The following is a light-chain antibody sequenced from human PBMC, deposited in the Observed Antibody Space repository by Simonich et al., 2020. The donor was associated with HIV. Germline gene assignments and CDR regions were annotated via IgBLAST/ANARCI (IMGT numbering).Light chain of an antibody. J-gene: IGLJ3*02. V-gene: IGLV2-23*01. CDR2: EGS. CDR1: SSDVGSYNL. Sequence: QSALTQPASVSGSPGQSITISCTGTSSDVGSYNLVSWYQQPAGKAPKVMIYEGSKRPSGVSNRFSGSKSGNTASLTISGLQAEDEADYYCCSYARSTTWLFGGGTKLTVL. CDR3: CSYARSTTWL.